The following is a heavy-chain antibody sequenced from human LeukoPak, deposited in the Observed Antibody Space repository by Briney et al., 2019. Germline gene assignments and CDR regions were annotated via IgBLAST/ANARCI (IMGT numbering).Heavy chain of an antibody. D-gene: IGHD3-10*01. Sequence: GGSLRLSCTASGFTFSNYAVSWVRRAPGKGLEWVSAISGSGGTTYYADSVKGRFTISRDNSKDTLYLQMNSLRAEDTAVYYCAKDRITLVRGVLSFDYWGQGTLVTVSS. V-gene: IGHV3-23*01. CDR1: GFTFSNYA. CDR2: ISGSGGTT. J-gene: IGHJ4*02. CDR3: AKDRITLVRGVLSFDY.